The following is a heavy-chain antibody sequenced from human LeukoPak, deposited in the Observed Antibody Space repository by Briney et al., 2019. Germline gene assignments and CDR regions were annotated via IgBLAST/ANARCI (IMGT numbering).Heavy chain of an antibody. CDR2: IWYDGSNK. V-gene: IGHV3-33*01. Sequence: GGSLRLSCAASGFTFSSYGMHWVRQAPVKGLEWVAVIWYDGSNKYYADSVKGRFTISRDNSKNTLYLQMNSLRAEDTAVYYCARTPGRGYSYGYGVNYYYGMDVWGQGTTVTVSS. J-gene: IGHJ6*02. CDR1: GFTFSSYG. D-gene: IGHD5-18*01. CDR3: ARTPGRGYSYGYGVNYYYGMDV.